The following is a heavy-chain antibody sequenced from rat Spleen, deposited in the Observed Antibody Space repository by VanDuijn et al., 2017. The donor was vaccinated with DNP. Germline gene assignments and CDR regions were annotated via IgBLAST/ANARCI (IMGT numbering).Heavy chain of an antibody. Sequence: EVQLQESGPGLVKPSQSLSLTCSVTGYSITSSYRWNWIRKFPGNKLEWMGSVNSAGSTNYNPSLKSRISITRDISKNQLFLQLSSVTTEDTATYYCARWNIGTSTLDYWGQGVMVTVSS. CDR3: ARWNIGTSTLDY. CDR2: VNSAGST. V-gene: IGHV3-3*01. D-gene: IGHD1-5*01. CDR1: GYSITSSYR. J-gene: IGHJ2*01.